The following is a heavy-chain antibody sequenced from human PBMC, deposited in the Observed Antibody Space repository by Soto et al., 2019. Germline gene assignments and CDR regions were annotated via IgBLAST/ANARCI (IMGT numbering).Heavy chain of an antibody. V-gene: IGHV4-39*01. J-gene: IGHJ5*02. Sequence: QLLLQESGPGLVKPSETLSLTCTVSGGSILDSTYYWAWIRQSPGKGLEWIGTIFYSGGTFYTPSLKRRVTMSVDTSTNQFSLKRSSVTAADTAVYYCARQASGYYYGWFDPWGQGTLVTVSS. CDR1: GGSILDSTYY. CDR3: ARQASGYYYGWFDP. CDR2: IFYSGGT. D-gene: IGHD3-22*01.